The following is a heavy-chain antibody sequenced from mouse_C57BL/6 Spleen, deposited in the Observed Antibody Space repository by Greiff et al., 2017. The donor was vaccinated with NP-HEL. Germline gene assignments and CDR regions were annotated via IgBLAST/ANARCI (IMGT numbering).Heavy chain of an antibody. CDR1: GYSITSDY. V-gene: IGHV3-8*01. CDR3: ARYPFYGSSYGYFDV. J-gene: IGHJ1*03. Sequence: VQLQQSGPGLAKPSQTLSLTCSVTGYSITSDYWNWIRKFPGNKLEYMGYISYSGSTYYKPSLKSRISIIRDTSKNQYYLQLNSVTTEDTATYYCARYPFYGSSYGYFDVWGTGTTVTVSS. D-gene: IGHD1-1*01. CDR2: ISYSGST.